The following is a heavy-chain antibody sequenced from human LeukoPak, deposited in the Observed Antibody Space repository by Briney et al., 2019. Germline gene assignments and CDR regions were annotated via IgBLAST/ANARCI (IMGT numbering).Heavy chain of an antibody. CDR2: IYYSGST. D-gene: IGHD1-26*01. CDR3: ARHDVAGATTDYFQH. Sequence: TSSETLSLTCTVSGGSVSSGTYYWSWIRQPPGKGPEWIGYIYYSGSTRYNPSLKSRVTISVDTSKNQISLKLGSVTAADTAVYYCARHDVAGATTDYFQHWGQGTLVTVSS. J-gene: IGHJ1*01. CDR1: GGSVSSGTYY. V-gene: IGHV4-61*01.